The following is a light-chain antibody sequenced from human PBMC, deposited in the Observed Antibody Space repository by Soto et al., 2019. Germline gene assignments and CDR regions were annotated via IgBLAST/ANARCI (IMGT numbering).Light chain of an antibody. CDR1: QSVTSSY. V-gene: IGKV3-20*01. CDR2: GAS. Sequence: EILLTQSPGTLSLSPGERATLSCRASQSVTSSYLAWYQLKPGQAPRLLIYGASTRATGIPDRFSGSGSGTAFTLTISRLDPEDFAVYFCQQYGSSPRTFGQGTKVDIK. CDR3: QQYGSSPRT. J-gene: IGKJ1*01.